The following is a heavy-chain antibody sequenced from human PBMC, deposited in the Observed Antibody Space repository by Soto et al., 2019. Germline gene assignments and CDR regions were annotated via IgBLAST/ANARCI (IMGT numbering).Heavy chain of an antibody. Sequence: GGSLILSCAASGFTFSSYAMSWVRQAPGKGLEWVSAISGSGGSTYYADSVKGRFTISRDNSKNTLYLQMNSLRAEDTAVYYCAKDPHVLRFLEWLLPYYMDVWGKGTTVTVSS. D-gene: IGHD3-3*01. CDR2: ISGSGGST. CDR3: AKDPHVLRFLEWLLPYYMDV. V-gene: IGHV3-23*01. J-gene: IGHJ6*03. CDR1: GFTFSSYA.